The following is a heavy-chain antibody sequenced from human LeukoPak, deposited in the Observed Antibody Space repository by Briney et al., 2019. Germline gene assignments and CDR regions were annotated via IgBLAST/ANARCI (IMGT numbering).Heavy chain of an antibody. CDR3: AVVRFLEWITYGMEV. J-gene: IGHJ6*02. Sequence: ASVKVSCKASGYTFTGYYMHWVRQAPGQGLEWMGWINPNSGGTNYAQKFQGRVTMTRDTSISTAYMELSRLRSDDTAVYYCAVVRFLEWITYGMEVWLQGTTDT. V-gene: IGHV1-2*02. D-gene: IGHD3-3*01. CDR1: GYTFTGYY. CDR2: INPNSGGT.